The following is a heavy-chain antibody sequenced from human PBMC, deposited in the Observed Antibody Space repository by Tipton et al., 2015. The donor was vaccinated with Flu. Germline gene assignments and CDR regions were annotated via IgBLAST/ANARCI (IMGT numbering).Heavy chain of an antibody. CDR2: ISSSSSTI. V-gene: IGHV3-48*01. J-gene: IGHJ6*03. CDR1: GFTFSSYS. Sequence: SLRLSCAASGFTFSSYSMNWVRQAPGKGLEWVSYISSSSSTIYYADSVKGRFTISRDNAKNSLYLQMNSLRAEDTAVYYCARDSEDYVYYYYMDVWGKGTTVTVSS. CDR3: ARDSEDYVYYYYMDV. D-gene: IGHD4-17*01.